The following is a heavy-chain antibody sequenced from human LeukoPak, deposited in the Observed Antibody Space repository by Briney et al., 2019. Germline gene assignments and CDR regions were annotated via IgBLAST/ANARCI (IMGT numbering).Heavy chain of an antibody. D-gene: IGHD2/OR15-2a*01. Sequence: PGRSLRLSCAASGFTFGSYGMHWVRQAPGKGLEWVAVIWYDGTNKYYGDSVKGRFTISRDNSKNTLYLQMNSLRAEDTAVYYCASYLTSIPSGMDVWGQGATVTVSS. CDR2: IWYDGTNK. CDR1: GFTFGSYG. V-gene: IGHV3-33*01. CDR3: ASYLTSIPSGMDV. J-gene: IGHJ6*02.